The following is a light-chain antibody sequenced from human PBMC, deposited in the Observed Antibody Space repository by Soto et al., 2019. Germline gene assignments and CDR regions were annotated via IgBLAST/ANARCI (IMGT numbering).Light chain of an antibody. CDR1: SSDVGGHNY. J-gene: IGLJ1*01. CDR2: EVS. Sequence: QSVLTQPASVSGSPGQSITISCTGTSSDVGGHNYVSRYQQHPGKAPKLIIYEVSIRPSGVSNRFSGSKSGNTASLTISGLQAEDEADYYCVSNRGYDFCVFGTGTKVTVL. V-gene: IGLV2-14*01. CDR3: VSNRGYDFCV.